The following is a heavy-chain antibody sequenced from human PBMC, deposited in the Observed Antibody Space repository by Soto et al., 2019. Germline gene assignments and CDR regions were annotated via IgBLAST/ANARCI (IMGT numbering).Heavy chain of an antibody. CDR1: GFTFSSYA. CDR3: TRGPRPTSTGTGAF. V-gene: IGHV3-23*01. Sequence: PGGSLRLSCAASGFTFSSYAMSWVRQAPGKGLEWVSAISGSGGSTYYADSVKGRFTISRDNAKNTLYPQMNALRVEDTGVYYCTRGPRPTSTGTGAFWGQGTLVTVSS. D-gene: IGHD1-1*01. CDR2: ISGSGGST. J-gene: IGHJ4*02.